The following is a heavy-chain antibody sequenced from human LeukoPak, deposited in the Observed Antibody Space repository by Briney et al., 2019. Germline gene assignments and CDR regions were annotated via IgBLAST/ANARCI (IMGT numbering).Heavy chain of an antibody. Sequence: PGGSLRLSCAASGFTFSSYWMSWVRQAPGKGLNWVASIKQDGSEKYYVDSVKGRFTISRDNAKNSLYLQMNSLRAEDTAVYYCARGDTSGYYYRFFDYWGQGTLVTVSS. D-gene: IGHD3-22*01. CDR1: GFTFSSYW. V-gene: IGHV3-7*01. CDR3: ARGDTSGYYYRFFDY. CDR2: IKQDGSEK. J-gene: IGHJ4*02.